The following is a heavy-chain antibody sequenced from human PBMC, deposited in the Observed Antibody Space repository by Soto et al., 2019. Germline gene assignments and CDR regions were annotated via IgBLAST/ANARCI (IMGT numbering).Heavy chain of an antibody. CDR1: GFSCEDYG. D-gene: IGHD4-17*01. V-gene: IGHV3-9*01. CDR3: AKDLGAVTRRGFDH. Sequence: EVQLVESGGGPVQPGMTLRLSCAASGFSCEDYGMHWVRKGPGKGLVWVAGISWNRGSIGYAGSVKCRFTISRDNAKNSLYVQMGGLRPEDTALYHCAKDLGAVTRRGFDHWGQGTLVTVSS. J-gene: IGHJ4*02. CDR2: ISWNRGSI.